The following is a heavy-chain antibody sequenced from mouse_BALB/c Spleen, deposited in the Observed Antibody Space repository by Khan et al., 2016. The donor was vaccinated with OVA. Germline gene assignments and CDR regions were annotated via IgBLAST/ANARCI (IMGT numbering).Heavy chain of an antibody. D-gene: IGHD2-14*01. V-gene: IGHV4-1*02. CDR3: ARPYRYDGRAWFAY. CDR1: GFDFSRYW. CDR2: INPDSSTI. Sequence: EVELVESGGGLVQPGGSLKLSCAASGFDFSRYWMSWVRQAPGKGLEWIGEINPDSSTINYTPSLKDKFIISRDNAKNTLYLQMSKVKSEDTALYYCARPYRYDGRAWFAYWGQGTLVTVSA. J-gene: IGHJ3*01.